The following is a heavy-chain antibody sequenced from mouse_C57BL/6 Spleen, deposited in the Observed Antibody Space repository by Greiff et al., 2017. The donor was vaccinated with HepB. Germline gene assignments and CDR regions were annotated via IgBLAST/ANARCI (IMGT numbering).Heavy chain of an antibody. V-gene: IGHV14-3*01. Sequence: DVKLQESVAELVRPGASVKLSCTASGFNIKNTYMHWVKQRPEQGLEWIGRIDPANGNTKYAPKFQGKATITADTSSNTAYLQLSSLTSEDTAIYYCARFYYGSSGGVFDYWGQGTTLTVSS. CDR3: ARFYYGSSGGVFDY. CDR1: GFNIKNTY. J-gene: IGHJ2*01. CDR2: IDPANGNT. D-gene: IGHD1-1*01.